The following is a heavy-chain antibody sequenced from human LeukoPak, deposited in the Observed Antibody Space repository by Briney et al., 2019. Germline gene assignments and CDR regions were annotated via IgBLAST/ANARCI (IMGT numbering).Heavy chain of an antibody. J-gene: IGHJ4*02. CDR3: ARGPSGYHNT. CDR1: GFTFSSYG. V-gene: IGHV3-30*12. Sequence: PGGSLRLSCAASGFTFSSYGMHWVRQAPGKGLKWVAFISYTGYNKYYADSVKGRFTISRDNSKNTLYLQTNSLRAEDTAVYYCARGPSGYHNTGGQGTLVTVSS. D-gene: IGHD5-12*01. CDR2: ISYTGYNK.